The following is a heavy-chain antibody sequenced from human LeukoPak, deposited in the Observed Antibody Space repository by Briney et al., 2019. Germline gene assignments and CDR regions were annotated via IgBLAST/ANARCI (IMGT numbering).Heavy chain of an antibody. CDR1: GGTFSSHA. D-gene: IGHD2-2*01. CDR3: ARGLQYQLLKALGYYYMDV. V-gene: IGHV1-69*05. Sequence: SVKVSCKASGGTFSSHAIAWVRQAPGQGPEWMGGIIPISGTANYAQKFQGRVAITTDDSTSTAYMELSSLTSDDTAVYYCARGLQYQLLKALGYYYMDVWGEGTTVTVSS. CDR2: IIPISGTA. J-gene: IGHJ6*03.